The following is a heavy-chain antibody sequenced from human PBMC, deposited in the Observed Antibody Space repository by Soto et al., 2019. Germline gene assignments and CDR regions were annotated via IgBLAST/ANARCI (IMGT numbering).Heavy chain of an antibody. CDR3: ARESAVGATHFDY. J-gene: IGHJ4*02. Sequence: SETLSLTCTVSGGSISSGDYYWSWIRKPPGKGLEWIGYIYYSGSTYYNPSLKSRVTISVDTSKDQFSLKLSSVTAADTAVYYCARESAVGATHFDYWGQGTLVTVSS. CDR2: IYYSGST. V-gene: IGHV4-30-4*01. D-gene: IGHD1-26*01. CDR1: GGSISSGDYY.